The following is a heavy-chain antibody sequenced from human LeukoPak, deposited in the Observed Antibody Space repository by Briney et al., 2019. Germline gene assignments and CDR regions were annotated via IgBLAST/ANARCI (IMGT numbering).Heavy chain of an antibody. CDR1: GGSISSYY. Sequence: PSQTLSLTCTVSGGSISSYYWSWIRQPPGKGLEWIGYIYYSGSTNYNPSLKSRVTISVDTSKNQFSLKLSSVTAADTAVYYCARHGDLSPDYYYYYYMDVWGKGTTVTISS. V-gene: IGHV4-59*08. CDR2: IYYSGST. J-gene: IGHJ6*03. D-gene: IGHD7-27*01. CDR3: ARHGDLSPDYYYYYYMDV.